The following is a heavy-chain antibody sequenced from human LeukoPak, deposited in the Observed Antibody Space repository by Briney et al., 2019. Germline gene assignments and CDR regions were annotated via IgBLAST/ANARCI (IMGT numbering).Heavy chain of an antibody. V-gene: IGHV1-46*01. CDR1: GYSFATYY. CDR2: INPSGAST. J-gene: IGHJ4*02. CDR3: ARVRGSGYFYY. D-gene: IGHD3-3*01. Sequence: GASVKVSCKASGYSFATYYMHWVRQAPGQGLEWMGIINPSGASTSYAQKFQGRVTMTRDTSTGTVYMELRSLRSEDTAVYYCARVRGSGYFYYWGQGTPVTVSS.